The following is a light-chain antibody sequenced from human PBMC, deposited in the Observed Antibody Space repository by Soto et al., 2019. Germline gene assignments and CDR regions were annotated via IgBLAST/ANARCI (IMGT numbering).Light chain of an antibody. J-gene: IGKJ2*01. CDR2: KAS. CDR1: QSISSW. Sequence: DIQMTQSPSTLSASVGDRVTITCRASQSISSWLAWYQQKPGKAPKLLIYKASSLESGVTSRFSGSGSGTEFTLTISSLQPDDFATYYCQQYNSYPYTFGQGTTLEIK. CDR3: QQYNSYPYT. V-gene: IGKV1-5*03.